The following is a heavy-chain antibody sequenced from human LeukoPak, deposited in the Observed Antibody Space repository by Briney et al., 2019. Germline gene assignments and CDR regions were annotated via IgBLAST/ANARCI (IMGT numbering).Heavy chain of an antibody. CDR3: ARDRSMGGY. CDR2: ISSTGTTV. V-gene: IGHV3-48*03. Sequence: WVXXAXGXXLEWVSYISSTGTTVYSADSVKGRFTISRDNAKNSLYLQMNSLRVEDTAVYYCARDRSMGGYWGQGTLVTVSS. J-gene: IGHJ4*02. D-gene: IGHD3-16*01.